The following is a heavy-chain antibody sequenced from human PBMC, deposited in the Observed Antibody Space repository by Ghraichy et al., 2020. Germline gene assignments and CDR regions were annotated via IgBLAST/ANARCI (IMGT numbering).Heavy chain of an antibody. CDR3: ARGPYDSSGYYYSRGEWRHAFDI. V-gene: IGHV3-48*02. CDR2: ISSSSSTI. J-gene: IGHJ3*02. D-gene: IGHD3-22*01. Sequence: GESLNISCAASGFTFSSYSMNWVRQAPGKGLEWVSYISSSSSTIYYADSVKGRFTISRDNAKNSLYLQMNSLRDEDTAVYYCARGPYDSSGYYYSRGEWRHAFDIWGQGTMVTVSS. CDR1: GFTFSSYS.